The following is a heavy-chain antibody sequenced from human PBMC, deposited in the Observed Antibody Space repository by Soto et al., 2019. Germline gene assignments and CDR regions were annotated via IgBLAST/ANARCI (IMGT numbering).Heavy chain of an antibody. CDR1: GRSFSGYY. Sequence: ETLSLTCAVYGRSFSGYYWSWIRQPPGKGLEWIGEINHSGSTNYNPSLKSRVTISVDTSQNQFSLNLSSVTAADTAVYYCARAYGGNSGVFDYWGQGTLVTVSS. V-gene: IGHV4-34*01. CDR3: ARAYGGNSGVFDY. J-gene: IGHJ4*02. CDR2: INHSGST. D-gene: IGHD4-17*01.